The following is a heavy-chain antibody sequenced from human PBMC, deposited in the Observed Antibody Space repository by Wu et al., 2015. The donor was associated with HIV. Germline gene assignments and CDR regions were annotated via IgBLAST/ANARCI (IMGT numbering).Heavy chain of an antibody. V-gene: IGHV1-69*05. CDR2: IIPIFGTA. J-gene: IGHJ3*02. CDR1: GGTFSSYA. Sequence: QVQLVQSGAEVKKPGSSVKVSCKASGGTFSSYAISWVRQAPGQGLEWMGGIIPIFGTANYAQKFQGRVTITTDESTSTAYMELSSLRSEDTAVYYCARVTRDVWFGEAPNAFDIWGQGTMVTVSS. CDR3: ARVTRDVWFGEAPNAFDI. D-gene: IGHD3-10*01.